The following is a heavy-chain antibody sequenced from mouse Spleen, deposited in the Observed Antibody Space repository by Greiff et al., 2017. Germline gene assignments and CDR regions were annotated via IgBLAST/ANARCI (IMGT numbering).Heavy chain of an antibody. CDR2: INPNNGGT. J-gene: IGHJ2*01. Sequence: VQLQQSGPELVKPGASVKISCKASGYTFTDYYMNWVKQSHGKSLEWIGDINPNNGGTSYNQKFKGKATLTVDKSSSTAYMELRSLTSEDSAVYYCARYYDGGLHYWGQGTTLTVSS. CDR3: ARYYDGGLHY. V-gene: IGHV1-26*01. CDR1: GYTFTDYY. D-gene: IGHD1-1*01.